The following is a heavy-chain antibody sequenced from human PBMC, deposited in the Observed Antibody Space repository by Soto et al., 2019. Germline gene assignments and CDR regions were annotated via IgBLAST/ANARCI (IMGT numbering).Heavy chain of an antibody. Sequence: EVQLLESGGGLVQPGGSLRLSCAASGFTFSSYAMSWVRQGPGKGLEWVSGISDSGGSTYYADSVKGRFTISRDNSKNTLYLQMNSLRAEDTAVYYCANGCGGTCYSRIHYWGQGTLVTVSS. V-gene: IGHV3-23*01. D-gene: IGHD2-15*01. CDR2: ISDSGGST. CDR3: ANGCGGTCYSRIHY. J-gene: IGHJ4*02. CDR1: GFTFSSYA.